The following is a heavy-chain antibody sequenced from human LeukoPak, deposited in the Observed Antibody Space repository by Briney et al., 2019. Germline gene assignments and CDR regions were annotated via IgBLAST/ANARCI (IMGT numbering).Heavy chain of an antibody. V-gene: IGHV3-7*01. CDR2: IKQDGSEK. CDR3: AREYTHGYCSSTSCYRYFDY. D-gene: IGHD2-2*03. CDR1: GFTFSSYW. Sequence: GGSLRLSCAASGFTFSSYWMSWVRQAPGKGPEWVANIKQDGSEKYYVDYVKGRFTISRDNAKNSLYLQMNSLRAEDTAVYYCAREYTHGYCSSTSCYRYFDYWGQGTLVTVSS. J-gene: IGHJ4*02.